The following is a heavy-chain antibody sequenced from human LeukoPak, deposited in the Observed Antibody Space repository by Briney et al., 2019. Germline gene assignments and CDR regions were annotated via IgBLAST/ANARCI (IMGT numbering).Heavy chain of an antibody. V-gene: IGHV4-59*01. CDR2: IYYSGST. Sequence: PSETLSLTCTVSGGSISSYYWSWIRQPPGKGLEWIGYIYYSGSTNYNPSLKSRVTISEDTSKNQFSLKLTSVTAADTAVYYCARVGSGGTSYYFDYWGQGTLVTVSS. D-gene: IGHD1-26*01. CDR1: GGSISSYY. CDR3: ARVGSGGTSYYFDY. J-gene: IGHJ4*02.